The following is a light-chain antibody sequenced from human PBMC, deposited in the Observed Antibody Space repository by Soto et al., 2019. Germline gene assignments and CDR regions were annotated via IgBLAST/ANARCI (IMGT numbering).Light chain of an antibody. CDR3: QQYGT. CDR2: VES. V-gene: IGKV3-20*01. CDR1: QSIXSSY. J-gene: IGKJ5*01. Sequence: DIAVTNSPGTLSLSPGERATLSCRASQSIXSSYLAWYQQKPGQAPRLLIYVESSRATGIPDRFSGSGSGTDFTLTISGVEPEDFAVYYWQQYGTFGQGTRLEIK.